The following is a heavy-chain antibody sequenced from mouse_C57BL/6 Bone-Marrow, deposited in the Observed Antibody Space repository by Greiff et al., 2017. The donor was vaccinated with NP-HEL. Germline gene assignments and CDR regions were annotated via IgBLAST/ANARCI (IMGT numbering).Heavy chain of an antibody. Sequence: EVHLVESGGDLVKPGGSLKLSCAASGFTFSSYGMSWVRQTPDKRLEWVATISSGGSYTYYPDSVKGRFTISRDNAKNTLYLQMSSLKSEDTAMYYCARRGGYYAFDYWGQGTTLTVSS. D-gene: IGHD2-3*01. CDR2: ISSGGSYT. V-gene: IGHV5-6*01. J-gene: IGHJ2*01. CDR1: GFTFSSYG. CDR3: ARRGGYYAFDY.